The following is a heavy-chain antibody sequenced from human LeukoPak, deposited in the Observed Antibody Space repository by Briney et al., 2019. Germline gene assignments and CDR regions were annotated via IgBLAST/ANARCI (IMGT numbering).Heavy chain of an antibody. CDR3: ARSSGHNWFDP. CDR1: GGTFSRYA. D-gene: IGHD6-19*01. Sequence: SVKVSCKASGGTFSRYAISWVRQAPGQGLEWMGRIIPILGIANSAQKFQGRVTITAYQSTSTAYMELSSLRSEDTAVYYCARSSGHNWFDPWSQGTLVTVSS. V-gene: IGHV1-69*04. J-gene: IGHJ5*02. CDR2: IIPILGIA.